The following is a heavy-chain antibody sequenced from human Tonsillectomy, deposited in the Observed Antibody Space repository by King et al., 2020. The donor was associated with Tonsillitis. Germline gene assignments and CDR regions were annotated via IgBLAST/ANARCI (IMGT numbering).Heavy chain of an antibody. CDR2: INHSGNT. CDR1: GGPFSDYY. J-gene: IGHJ4*02. CDR3: ARVSGSYGGGFDS. V-gene: IGHV4-34*01. D-gene: IGHD1-26*01. Sequence: VQLQQWGAGLLKPSDTLSLTCAVYGGPFSDYYWSWIRQPPGKGREWIGQINHSGNTNYNPSLKSRVTMSVDTSKNQVSVRLSSVTAADTAVYYCARVSGSYGGGFDSWGQGTLVTVSS.